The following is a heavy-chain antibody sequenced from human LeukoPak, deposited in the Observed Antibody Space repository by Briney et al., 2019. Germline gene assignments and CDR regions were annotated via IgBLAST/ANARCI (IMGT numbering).Heavy chain of an antibody. CDR3: ARTYDSSGLDAFDI. D-gene: IGHD3-22*01. Sequence: SETLSLTCTVSGGSISSSSYYWGWIRQPPGKGLEWIGSIYHSGSTYYNPSLKSRVTISVDTSKNQFSLKLSSVTAADTAVYYCARTYDSSGLDAFDIWGQGTMVTVSS. J-gene: IGHJ3*02. CDR2: IYHSGST. V-gene: IGHV4-39*07. CDR1: GGSISSSSYY.